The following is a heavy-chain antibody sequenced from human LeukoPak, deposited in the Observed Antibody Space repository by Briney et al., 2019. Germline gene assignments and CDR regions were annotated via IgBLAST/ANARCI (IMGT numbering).Heavy chain of an antibody. CDR3: AKGIAVAGTADY. D-gene: IGHD6-19*01. CDR2: ISSSSSTI. V-gene: IGHV3-48*01. J-gene: IGHJ4*02. CDR1: GFTFSIYS. Sequence: PGGSLRLSCAASGFTFSIYSINWVRQAPGKGLEWVSYISSSSSTIYYADSVKGRFTISRDNGKNSLYLQMNSLRAEDTALYYCAKGIAVAGTADYWGQGTLVTVSS.